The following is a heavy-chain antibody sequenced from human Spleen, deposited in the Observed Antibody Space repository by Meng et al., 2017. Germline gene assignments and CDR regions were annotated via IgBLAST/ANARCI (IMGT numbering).Heavy chain of an antibody. CDR2: INHSGST. J-gene: IGHJ4*02. CDR1: GGSIGNYY. D-gene: IGHD5-24*01. Sequence: QVQHRGPGHVKPSEPLSLTCFVSGGSIGNYYWTWIRQPPGKGLEWIGEINHSGSTNYNPSLESRATISVDTSQNNLSLKLSSVTAADSAVYYCARGPTTIAHDFDYWGQGTLVTVSS. V-gene: IGHV4-34*01. CDR3: ARGPTTIAHDFDY.